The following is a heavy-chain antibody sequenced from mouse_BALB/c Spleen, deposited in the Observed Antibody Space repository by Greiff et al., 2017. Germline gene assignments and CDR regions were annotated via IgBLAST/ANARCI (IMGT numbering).Heavy chain of an antibody. CDR2: INPYNGDT. V-gene: IGHV1-20*02. CDR1: GYSFTGYF. Sequence: EVQLQQSGPELVKPGASVKISCKASGYSFTGYFMNWVMQSHGKSLEWIGRINPYNGDTFYNQKFKGKATLTVDKSSSTAHMELRSLASEDSAVYYCARRMEDDDLAWFAYWGQGTLVTVSA. D-gene: IGHD2-12*01. CDR3: ARRMEDDDLAWFAY. J-gene: IGHJ3*01.